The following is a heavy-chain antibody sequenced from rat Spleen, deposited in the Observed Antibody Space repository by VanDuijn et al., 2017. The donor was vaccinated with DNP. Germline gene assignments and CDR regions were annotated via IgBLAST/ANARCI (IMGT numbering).Heavy chain of an antibody. V-gene: IGHV2S8*01. CDR3: TRMTSTDYFDY. D-gene: IGHD1-7*01. J-gene: IGHJ2*01. Sequence: QVQLKESGPGLVQPSQTLSLTCTVSGFSLTSYGVSWIRQSPGKGLEWIAAISSVGSTYYNLALKSRLSISRDTSKSQVFLKMSSLQTEDTAIYFCTRMTSTDYFDYWGQGVMVTVSS. CDR1: GFSLTSYG. CDR2: ISSVGST.